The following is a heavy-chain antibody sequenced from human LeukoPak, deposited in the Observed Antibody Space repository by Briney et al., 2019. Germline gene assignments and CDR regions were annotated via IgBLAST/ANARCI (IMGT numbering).Heavy chain of an antibody. V-gene: IGHV1-24*01. D-gene: IGHD3-16*01. Sequence: ASVKVSCKASGYTFTSSDINWVRQAPGKGLEWMGGFVPEDGETIYAQKFQGRVTMTEDTSTDTAYMELSSLRSEDTAVYYCATGADAFDIWGQGTMVTVSS. CDR3: ATGADAFDI. CDR1: GYTFTSSD. CDR2: FVPEDGET. J-gene: IGHJ3*02.